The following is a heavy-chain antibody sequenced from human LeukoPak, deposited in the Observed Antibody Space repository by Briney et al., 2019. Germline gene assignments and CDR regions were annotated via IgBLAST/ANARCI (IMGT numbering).Heavy chain of an antibody. J-gene: IGHJ5*02. CDR2: INHRGST. D-gene: IGHD3-9*01. Sequence: SETLSLTCAVYGGSFSGYYLSWIRQPPGKGLEWIGEINHRGSTKYNPPLKSRVTISVDTSKNQFSLKLTSVTAADTAVDYCARHAHYDILTGLFDPWGQGTLVTVSS. V-gene: IGHV4-34*01. CDR1: GGSFSGYY. CDR3: ARHAHYDILTGLFDP.